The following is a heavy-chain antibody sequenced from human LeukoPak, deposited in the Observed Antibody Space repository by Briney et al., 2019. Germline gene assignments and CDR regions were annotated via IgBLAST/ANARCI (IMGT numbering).Heavy chain of an antibody. J-gene: IGHJ4*02. CDR3: AKGFKYYYDSSGPLD. CDR2: ISGSGGST. D-gene: IGHD3-22*01. Sequence: GGSLRLSCAASGFTFSSYAMSWVRQAPGKGLEWVSAISGSGGSTYYADSVKGRFTISRDNSKNTLYLQMNSLRAKDTVVYYCAKGFKYYYDSSGPLDWGQGTLVTVSS. V-gene: IGHV3-23*01. CDR1: GFTFSSYA.